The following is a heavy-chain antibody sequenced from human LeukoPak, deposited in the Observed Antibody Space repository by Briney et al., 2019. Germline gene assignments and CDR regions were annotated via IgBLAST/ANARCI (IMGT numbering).Heavy chain of an antibody. Sequence: SETLSLTCAVYGGSFSGYYWSWIPQPPGKGLEWIGEINHSGSTNYNPSLKSRVTISVDTSKNQFSLKLSSVTAADTAVYYCARLWEPKVYYYDSSGYYYYFDYWGQGTLVTVSS. D-gene: IGHD3-22*01. J-gene: IGHJ4*02. V-gene: IGHV4-34*01. CDR1: GGSFSGYY. CDR2: INHSGST. CDR3: ARLWEPKVYYYDSSGYYYYFDY.